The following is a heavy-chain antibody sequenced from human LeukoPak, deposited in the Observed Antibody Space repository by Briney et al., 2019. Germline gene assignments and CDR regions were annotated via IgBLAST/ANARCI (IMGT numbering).Heavy chain of an antibody. J-gene: IGHJ4*02. CDR3: ARHSFYYYGSGSYEY. V-gene: IGHV4-38-2*02. CDR1: GYSISGDYY. Sequence: SETLSLTCTVSGYSISGDYYWGWIRQPPGKGLEWIGSIYYSGSTYYNPSLKSRVTISVDTSKNQFSLKLSSVTAADTAVYYCARHSFYYYGSGSYEYWGQGTLVTVSS. D-gene: IGHD3-10*01. CDR2: IYYSGST.